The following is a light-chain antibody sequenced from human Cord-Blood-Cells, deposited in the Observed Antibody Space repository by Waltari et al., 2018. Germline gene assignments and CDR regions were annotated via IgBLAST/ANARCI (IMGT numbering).Light chain of an antibody. Sequence: EIVMTQSPATLSVSPEERATLSCRASHSVSSNLAWYQQKPGQAPRLLIYGASTRATGIPARFSGSGSGTDFTLTISSLQSEDFAVYYCQQYNNWPPYTFGQGTKLEIK. CDR1: HSVSSN. CDR3: QQYNNWPPYT. J-gene: IGKJ2*01. CDR2: GAS. V-gene: IGKV3-15*01.